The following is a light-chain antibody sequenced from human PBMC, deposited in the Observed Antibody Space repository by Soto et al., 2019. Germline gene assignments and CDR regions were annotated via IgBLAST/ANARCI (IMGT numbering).Light chain of an antibody. CDR1: QSVSSN. CDR3: QQYNGWPT. Sequence: EIVLSQTPATLSVSPGERATLSCRASQSVSSNLAWYQQKPGQAPSLLIYGASTRATGVPARFSGSGSGTEFTLTISSLMSDDSAVYYCQQYNGWPTFGQGTSVEIK. J-gene: IGKJ1*01. CDR2: GAS. V-gene: IGKV3-15*01.